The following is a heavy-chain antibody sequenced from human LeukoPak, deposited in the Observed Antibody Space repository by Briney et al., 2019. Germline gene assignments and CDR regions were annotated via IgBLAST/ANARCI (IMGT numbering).Heavy chain of an antibody. J-gene: IGHJ6*03. CDR1: GGSVSSGSYY. CDR3: ARDGGVWTTTVTKAHSYYYYYMDV. D-gene: IGHD4-11*01. Sequence: PSETLSLTCTVSGGSVSSGSYYWSWIRQPPGQGLEWIGYIYYSGSTNYNPSLKSRVTISVDTSKNQFSLKLSSVTAADTAVYYCARDGGVWTTTVTKAHSYYYYYMDVWGKGTTVTVSS. V-gene: IGHV4-61*01. CDR2: IYYSGST.